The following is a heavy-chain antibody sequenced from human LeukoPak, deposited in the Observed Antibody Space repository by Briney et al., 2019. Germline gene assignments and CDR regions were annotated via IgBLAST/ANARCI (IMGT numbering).Heavy chain of an antibody. CDR3: ATGFGSGRDY. D-gene: IGHD3-10*01. J-gene: IGHJ4*02. CDR2: VSYDGRDK. V-gene: IGHV3-30*04. Sequence: GGSLRLSCAASGIIFSDYAMYWVRQAPGKGLDWVAVVSYDGRDKQYADFVKGRFTISRDNSKSTLYLQMNSLRAEDTAVFYCATGFGSGRDYWGQGTLVTVSS. CDR1: GIIFSDYA.